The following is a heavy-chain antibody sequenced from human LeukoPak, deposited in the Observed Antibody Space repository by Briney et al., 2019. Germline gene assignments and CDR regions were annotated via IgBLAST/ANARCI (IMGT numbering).Heavy chain of an antibody. V-gene: IGHV4-39*07. J-gene: IGHJ5*02. CDR1: GGSISSSSYY. CDR2: IYYSGST. CDR3: AREDDSSGCYPISWFDP. D-gene: IGHD3-22*01. Sequence: PSETLSLTCTVSGGSISSSSYYWGWIRQPPGKGLEWIGSIYYSGSTYYNPSLKSRVTISVDTSKNQFSLKLSSVTAADTAVYYCAREDDSSGCYPISWFDPWGQGTLVTVSS.